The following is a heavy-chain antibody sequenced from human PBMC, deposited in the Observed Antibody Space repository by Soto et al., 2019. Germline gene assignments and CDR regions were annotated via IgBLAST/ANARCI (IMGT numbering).Heavy chain of an antibody. Sequence: QVQLVQSGAEVKKPGASVKVSCKASGYTFTGYYMHWVRQAPGQGLEWMGWINPNSGGTNYAQKFQGRVTMTRDTSISTAYMSLSRLRSDDTAVYYCARHNPFIQLSRGHYYYGMDVWGQGTTVTVSS. D-gene: IGHD5-18*01. J-gene: IGHJ6*02. CDR1: GYTFTGYY. V-gene: IGHV1-2*02. CDR2: INPNSGGT. CDR3: ARHNPFIQLSRGHYYYGMDV.